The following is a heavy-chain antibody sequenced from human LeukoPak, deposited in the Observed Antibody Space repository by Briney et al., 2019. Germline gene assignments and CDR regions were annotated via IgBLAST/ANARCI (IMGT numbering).Heavy chain of an antibody. CDR3: ARLIVQYYYYYYMDV. J-gene: IGHJ6*03. Sequence: SETLSLTCAVYGGSFSGYYWSWIRQPSGKGLEWIGEINHSGSTNYNPSLKSRVTISVDTSKNQFSLKLSSVTAADTAVYYCARLIVQYYYYYYMDVWGKGTTVTISS. D-gene: IGHD2-8*01. CDR1: GGSFSGYY. CDR2: INHSGST. V-gene: IGHV4-34*01.